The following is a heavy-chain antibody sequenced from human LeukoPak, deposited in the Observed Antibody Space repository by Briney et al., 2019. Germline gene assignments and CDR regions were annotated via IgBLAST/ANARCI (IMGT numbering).Heavy chain of an antibody. V-gene: IGHV1-69*13. D-gene: IGHD3-10*01. J-gene: IGHJ6*02. Sequence: GASVKVSCKASGYTFTSYAISWVRQAPGQGLEWMGGIIPIFGTANYAQKFQGRVTITADESTSTAYMELSSLRSEDTAVYYCARDNRITMVRGVIGYYYGMDVWGQGTTVTVSS. CDR2: IIPIFGTA. CDR1: GYTFTSYA. CDR3: ARDNRITMVRGVIGYYYGMDV.